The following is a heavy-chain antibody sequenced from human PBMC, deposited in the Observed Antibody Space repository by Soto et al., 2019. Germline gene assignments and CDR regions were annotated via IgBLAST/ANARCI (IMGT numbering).Heavy chain of an antibody. CDR3: ARDPFYGAIDY. Sequence: GGSLRLSCAASGFTFSSYWMHWVRQAPGKGLVWVSRINSDGSSTSYADSVKGRFTISRDDAKNSLYLQMNSLRAEDTAVYYCARDPFYGAIDYWGLGTLVTVSS. CDR2: INSDGSST. CDR1: GFTFSSYW. J-gene: IGHJ4*02. V-gene: IGHV3-74*01. D-gene: IGHD3-10*01.